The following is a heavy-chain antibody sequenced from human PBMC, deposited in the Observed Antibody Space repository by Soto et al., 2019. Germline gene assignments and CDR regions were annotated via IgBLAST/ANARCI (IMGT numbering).Heavy chain of an antibody. CDR1: GFTFSSYA. V-gene: IGHV3-30-3*01. CDR2: ISYDGSNK. D-gene: IGHD6-19*01. CDR3: ARDSAVAGYYYYYYGMDV. J-gene: IGHJ6*02. Sequence: QVQLVESGGGVVQPGRSLRLSCAASGFTFSSYAMHWVRQAPGKGLEWVAVISYDGSNKCYADSVKGRFTISRDNSKNTLYLQMNSLRAEDTAVYYCARDSAVAGYYYYYYGMDVWGQGTTVTVSS.